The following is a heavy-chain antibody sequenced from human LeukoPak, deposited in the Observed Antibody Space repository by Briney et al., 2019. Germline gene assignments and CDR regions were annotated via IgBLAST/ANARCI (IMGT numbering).Heavy chain of an antibody. CDR2: INAGNGNT. CDR1: GYTFTSYA. Sequence: ASVKVSCKASGYTFTSYAMHWVRQAPGQRLEWMGWINAGNGNTKYSQKFQGRVTITRDTSASTAYMELSSLRSEDTAVYYCARRSGPVAGFDYWGQGTLVTVSS. J-gene: IGHJ4*02. CDR3: ARRSGPVAGFDY. D-gene: IGHD6-19*01. V-gene: IGHV1-3*01.